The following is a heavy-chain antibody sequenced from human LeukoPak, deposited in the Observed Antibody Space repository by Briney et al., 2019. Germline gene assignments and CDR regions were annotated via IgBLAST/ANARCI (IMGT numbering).Heavy chain of an antibody. V-gene: IGHV4-4*07. CDR3: ARIYYDSSGYYYDY. CDR1: GGSISSYY. Sequence: SETLSLTCTVSGGSISSYYWSWIRQPAGKGLEWIGRIYTSGSTNYNLSLKSRVTMSVDTSKNQFSLKLSSMTAADTAVYYCARIYYDSSGYYYDYWGQGTLVTVSS. D-gene: IGHD3-22*01. CDR2: IYTSGST. J-gene: IGHJ4*02.